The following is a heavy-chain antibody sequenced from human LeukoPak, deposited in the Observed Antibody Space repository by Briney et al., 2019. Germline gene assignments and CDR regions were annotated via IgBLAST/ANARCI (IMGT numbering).Heavy chain of an antibody. CDR2: ISYDGSNK. Sequence: PGGSLRLSCAASGFTFSSYGMHWVRQAPGKGLEWVAVISYDGSNKYYADSVKGRFTISRDNSKNTLYLQMNSLRAEDTAVYYCAKDHGSGSGMDVWGQGTTVTVSS. CDR1: GFTFSSYG. D-gene: IGHD3-22*01. V-gene: IGHV3-30*18. CDR3: AKDHGSGSGMDV. J-gene: IGHJ6*02.